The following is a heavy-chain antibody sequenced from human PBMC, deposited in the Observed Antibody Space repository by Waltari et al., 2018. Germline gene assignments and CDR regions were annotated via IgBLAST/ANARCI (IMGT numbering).Heavy chain of an antibody. CDR1: GFIVSSNY. CDR2: IYSVGSS. Sequence: EVQVVESGGGLIQPGGSLRLSCAVSGFIVSSNYMSWVRQAPGKGLGWFSVIYSVGSSDYVDSVKGRFTISRYNSKNTIYLEMNSLRGEDTAVYFCVGHRFGSGSYFDYWGQGTPVTVSS. V-gene: IGHV3-53*01. D-gene: IGHD3-10*01. CDR3: VGHRFGSGSYFDY. J-gene: IGHJ4*02.